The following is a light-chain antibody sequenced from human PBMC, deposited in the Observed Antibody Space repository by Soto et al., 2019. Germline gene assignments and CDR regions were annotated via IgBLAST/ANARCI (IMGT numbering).Light chain of an antibody. V-gene: IGLV2-23*01. CDR1: SSDVGSSSL. Sequence: QSALTQPASVSGSPGQSITISCTGTSSDVGSSSLVSWYQQHPDKVPRLMIYDGSKRPSGVSNRFSGSKSGNTASLTIFGLQAEDEAVYYCCSYASDGTNVVFRGGTKLTVL. CDR3: CSYASDGTNVV. CDR2: DGS. J-gene: IGLJ2*01.